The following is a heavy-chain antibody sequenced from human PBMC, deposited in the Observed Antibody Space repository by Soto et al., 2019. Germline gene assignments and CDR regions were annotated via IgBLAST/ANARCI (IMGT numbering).Heavy chain of an antibody. D-gene: IGHD5-18*01. CDR1: GFTFDDYG. CDR2: TNWNGGST. J-gene: IGHJ4*02. CDR3: ARATGRDTAMVTAFDY. Sequence: EVQLVESGGGVVRPGGALRLSCAASGFTFDDYGMSWVRQAPGKGLEWVSGTNWNGGSTGYADSVKGRFTISRDNAKNSLYLQMNSLRAEDTALYHCARATGRDTAMVTAFDYWGQGTLVTVSS. V-gene: IGHV3-20*01.